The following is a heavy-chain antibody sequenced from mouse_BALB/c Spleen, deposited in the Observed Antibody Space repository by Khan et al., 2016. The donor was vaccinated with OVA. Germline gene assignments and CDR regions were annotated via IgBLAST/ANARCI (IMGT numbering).Heavy chain of an antibody. V-gene: IGHV5-12-2*01. CDR1: GFTFSSNT. CDR2: ITNSGGST. Sequence: EVKLVESGGGLVQPGGSLKLSCAASGFTFSSNTMSWVRQTPEKRLEWVAYITNSGGSTYYPDTVKGRFTISRANAKKTLYLQMHSLKSEDTAMYYWARVPNGINTALDYWGQGTSVTVSS. CDR3: ARVPNGINTALDY. D-gene: IGHD1-2*01. J-gene: IGHJ4*01.